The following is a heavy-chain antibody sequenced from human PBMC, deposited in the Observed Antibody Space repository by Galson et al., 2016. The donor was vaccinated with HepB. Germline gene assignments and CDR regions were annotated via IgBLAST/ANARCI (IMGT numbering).Heavy chain of an antibody. CDR1: GYSFAHYW. Sequence: QSGAEVKKPGDCLKISCKASGYSFAHYWIGWVRQMPGKGLEWMGIIYPVDSDTRYSPSFRGLVTISADKSINPAYLQWGSLEAADRAMYYCARREGMGYFDSWGLGTLITVSS. J-gene: IGHJ4*02. D-gene: IGHD2-8*01. CDR3: ARREGMGYFDS. CDR2: IYPVDSDT. V-gene: IGHV5-51*01.